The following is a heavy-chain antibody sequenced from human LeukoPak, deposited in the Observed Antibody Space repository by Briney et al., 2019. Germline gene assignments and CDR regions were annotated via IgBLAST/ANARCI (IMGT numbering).Heavy chain of an antibody. Sequence: PGGSLRLSCAASGFTFSSYAMNWVRQAPGKGLEWVSTISDSGGSAYYADSVKGRFTISRDNSTNTLYLQMNSLRAEDTVVYYCAKATGYNYGYFDYWGQGTLLTVSS. D-gene: IGHD5-18*01. CDR2: ISDSGGSA. CDR1: GFTFSSYA. V-gene: IGHV3-23*01. J-gene: IGHJ4*02. CDR3: AKATGYNYGYFDY.